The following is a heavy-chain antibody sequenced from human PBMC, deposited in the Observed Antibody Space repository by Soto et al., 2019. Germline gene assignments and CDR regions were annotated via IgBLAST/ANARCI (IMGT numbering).Heavy chain of an antibody. V-gene: IGHV4-31*03. J-gene: IGHJ5*02. CDR1: GGSISSGGYY. CDR2: IYYSGST. D-gene: IGHD2-2*01. Sequence: PSETLSLTCTVSGGSISSGGYYWSWIRQHPGKGLEWIGYIYYSGSTYYNPSLKSRVTISVDTSKNQFSLKLSSVTAADTAVYYCAREVDCRGMICSSSRYPGFDPWGQGTLVTVSS. CDR3: AREVDCRGMICSSSRYPGFDP.